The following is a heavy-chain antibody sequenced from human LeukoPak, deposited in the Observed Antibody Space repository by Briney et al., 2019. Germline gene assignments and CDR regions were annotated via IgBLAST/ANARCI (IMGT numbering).Heavy chain of an antibody. D-gene: IGHD1-26*01. V-gene: IGHV3-21*01. Sequence: GGSLRLSCAASGFTFSSYTMNWVRQAPGKGLEWVSCISSSSTNIYYADSVKGRFTISRDNAKNSLYLQMNSLRAEDTAVYYCARKLYSDNSHDAFDIWGQGMMVIVSS. CDR3: ARKLYSDNSHDAFDI. J-gene: IGHJ3*02. CDR1: GFTFSSYT. CDR2: ISSSSTNI.